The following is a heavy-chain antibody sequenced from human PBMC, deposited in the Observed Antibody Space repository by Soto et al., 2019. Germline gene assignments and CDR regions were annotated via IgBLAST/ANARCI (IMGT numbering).Heavy chain of an antibody. J-gene: IGHJ4*02. CDR2: INPKSGGT. Sequence: QVQLVQSGAEVKKPGASVNVSCKASGYTFTVYYMHWVRQAPGQGLEWMGGINPKSGGTMYPQKLQGRGTITWDTSISTAYMALTRLRSDDTAVYYCARDLAKGGGSAGFDYWGQGTLVTVSS. D-gene: IGHD1-26*01. V-gene: IGHV1-2*02. CDR1: GYTFTVYY. CDR3: ARDLAKGGGSAGFDY.